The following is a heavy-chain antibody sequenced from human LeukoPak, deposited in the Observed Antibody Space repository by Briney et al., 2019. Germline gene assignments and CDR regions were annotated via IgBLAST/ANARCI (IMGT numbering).Heavy chain of an antibody. CDR3: AKFDSYYGMVV. Sequence: PGRSLRLSYAASGFTFEDYAMLWVRQAPGKGLECVSGISWNSGSIDYADSVKGRFTISRDNAKNSLYLQMNSLRAEDTALYYCAKFDSYYGMVVWGQGTTVTVSS. CDR2: ISWNSGSI. J-gene: IGHJ6*02. CDR1: GFTFEDYA. V-gene: IGHV3-9*01.